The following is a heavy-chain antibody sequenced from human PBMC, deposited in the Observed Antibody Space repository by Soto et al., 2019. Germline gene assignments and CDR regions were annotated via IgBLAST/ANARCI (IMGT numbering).Heavy chain of an antibody. J-gene: IGHJ6*02. V-gene: IGHV3-48*02. CDR1: GFTFSSYS. Sequence: EVQLVESGGGLVQPGGSLRLSCAASGFTFSSYSMNWVRQAPGKGLEWVSYISSSSSTIYYADSVKGRFTISRDNAKNSLYLQMNSLRDEDTAVYYCAREDTVTTSYYYYYGTDVWGQGTTVTVSS. CDR2: ISSSSSTI. CDR3: AREDTVTTSYYYYYGTDV. D-gene: IGHD4-4*01.